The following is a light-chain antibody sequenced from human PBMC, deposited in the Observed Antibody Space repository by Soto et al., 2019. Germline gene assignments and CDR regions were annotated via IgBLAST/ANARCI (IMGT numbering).Light chain of an antibody. Sequence: IQMTQSPSSLSASVGDRVTITCRASHDISTFLAWYQQRPGKVPKLLIYTASTLQSGVPSRFSGSGSGTDFTLTISSLQPEDVATYYCQKYNSAPWTFGQGTKVDIK. CDR1: HDISTF. CDR3: QKYNSAPWT. J-gene: IGKJ1*01. CDR2: TAS. V-gene: IGKV1-27*01.